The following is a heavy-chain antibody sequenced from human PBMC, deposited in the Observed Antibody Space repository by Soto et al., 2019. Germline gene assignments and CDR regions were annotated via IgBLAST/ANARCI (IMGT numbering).Heavy chain of an antibody. D-gene: IGHD1-26*01. Sequence: ETLSLACTVSDGDISSHYWSWVRQAPGKGLEWIGHVYYWGSTNYNPSLSSRSTISVDSSKSQFSLKLNSVTTADTAVYYCERDGRDAAGLYVRGQGTKATV. CDR1: DGDISSHY. V-gene: IGHV4-59*11. J-gene: IGHJ6*02. CDR2: VYYWGST. CDR3: ERDGRDAAGLYV.